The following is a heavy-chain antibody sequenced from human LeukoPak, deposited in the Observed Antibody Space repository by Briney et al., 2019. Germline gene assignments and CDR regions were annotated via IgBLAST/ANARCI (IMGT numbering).Heavy chain of an antibody. CDR1: GGSISSYY. D-gene: IGHD2-15*01. V-gene: IGHV4-59*08. Sequence: PLETLSLTCTVSGGSISSYYWSWIRQPPGKGLEWIGYIYYSGSTNYNPSLKSRVTISVDTSKNQFSLKLSSVTAADTAVYYCARHGVANRYFDYWGQGTLVTVSS. CDR2: IYYSGST. CDR3: ARHGVANRYFDY. J-gene: IGHJ4*02.